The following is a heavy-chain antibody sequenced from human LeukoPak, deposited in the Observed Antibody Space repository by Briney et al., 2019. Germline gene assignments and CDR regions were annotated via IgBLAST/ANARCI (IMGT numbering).Heavy chain of an antibody. CDR1: GYTFTSYY. J-gene: IGHJ6*03. CDR2: INPSGGST. V-gene: IGHV1-46*01. D-gene: IGHD3-10*01. Sequence: ASVKVSCKAFGYTFTSYYMHWVRQAPGQGLEWMGIINPSGGSTSYAQKFQGRVTMTRDMSTSTVYMELSSLRSEDTDVYYCARDRMVRGVTDMDVWGKGTTVTVSS. CDR3: ARDRMVRGVTDMDV.